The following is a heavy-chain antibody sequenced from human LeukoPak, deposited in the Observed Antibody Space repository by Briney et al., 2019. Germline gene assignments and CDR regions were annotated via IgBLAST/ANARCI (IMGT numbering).Heavy chain of an antibody. CDR2: IYSGGST. D-gene: IGHD6-6*01. J-gene: IGHJ6*02. CDR1: GFTVSSNY. V-gene: IGHV3-53*01. CDR3: AYSSSTSYYYYGMDV. Sequence: GGSLRLSCAASGFTVSSNYMSWVRQAPGKGLEWVSVIYSGGSTYYADSVKGRFAISRDNSKNTLYLQMNSLRAEDTAVYYCAYSSSTSYYYYGMDVWGQGTTVTVSS.